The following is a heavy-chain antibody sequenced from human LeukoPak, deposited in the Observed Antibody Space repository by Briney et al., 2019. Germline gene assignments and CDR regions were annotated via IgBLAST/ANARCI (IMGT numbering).Heavy chain of an antibody. CDR1: GFSFSSYS. CDR3: ARDLRAAVD. J-gene: IGHJ4*02. CDR2: ISRSSSDI. D-gene: IGHD2-15*01. Sequence: KAGGSLRLSCAASGFSFSSYSMSWVRQAPGKGLEWVSFISRSSSDIYHADSVKGRFTISRDNAKNSLYLQMNSLRAEDTAVYYCARDLRAAVDWGQGTLVTVSS. V-gene: IGHV3-21*01.